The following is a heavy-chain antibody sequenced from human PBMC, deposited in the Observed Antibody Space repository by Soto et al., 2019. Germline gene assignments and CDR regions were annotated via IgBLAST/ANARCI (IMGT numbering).Heavy chain of an antibody. CDR1: GGSISSYY. J-gene: IGHJ6*02. CDR3: ARDPYGMDV. CDR2: IYYSGST. Sequence: SETLSLTCTVSGGSISSYYWSWIRQPPGKGLEWIGYIYYSGSTNYSPSLKSRVTISVDTSKNQFSLKLSSVTAADTAVYYCARDPYGMDVWGQGTTVTVSS. V-gene: IGHV4-59*01.